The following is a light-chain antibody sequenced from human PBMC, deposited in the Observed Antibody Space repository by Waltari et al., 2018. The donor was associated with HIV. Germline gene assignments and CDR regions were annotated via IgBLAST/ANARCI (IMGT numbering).Light chain of an antibody. CDR3: SSYAGSNNLI. CDR2: EVT. V-gene: IGLV2-8*01. J-gene: IGLJ2*01. Sequence: QSALTQPLAASGSPGQAVTISCTGLSSLVGGYDYVSWYQQHPGKARKHMLYEVTKRPSGGPDLVSGSKSGNTASLTVADLQTEDEADCYCSSYAGSNNLIFVGVTNLTVL. CDR1: SSLVGGYDY.